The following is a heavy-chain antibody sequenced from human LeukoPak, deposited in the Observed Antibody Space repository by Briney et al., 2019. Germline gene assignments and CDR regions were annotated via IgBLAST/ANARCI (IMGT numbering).Heavy chain of an antibody. CDR1: GFTFSSYG. V-gene: IGHV3-30*02. Sequence: GGSLRLSCAASGFTFSSYGMHWVRQAPGKGLEWVAFIRYDGSNKYYADSVKGRFTISRDNSKNTLYLQKGSLIAEDMAVYYCARRFAAQLVFVDVWGKGTTVTISS. D-gene: IGHD6-13*01. J-gene: IGHJ6*04. CDR2: IRYDGSNK. CDR3: ARRFAAQLVFVDV.